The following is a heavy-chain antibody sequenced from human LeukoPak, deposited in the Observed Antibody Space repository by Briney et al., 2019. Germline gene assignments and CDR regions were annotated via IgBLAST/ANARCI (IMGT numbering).Heavy chain of an antibody. J-gene: IGHJ5*02. CDR2: ISYDGSNK. Sequence: GGSLRLSCAASGFTFSSYAMHWVRQAPGKGLEWVAVISYDGSNKYYADSVKGRFTISRDNSKSTLYLQMNSLRAEDTAVYYCARDQAAANWFDPWGQGTLVTVSS. CDR3: ARDQAAANWFDP. D-gene: IGHD6-13*01. V-gene: IGHV3-30-3*01. CDR1: GFTFSSYA.